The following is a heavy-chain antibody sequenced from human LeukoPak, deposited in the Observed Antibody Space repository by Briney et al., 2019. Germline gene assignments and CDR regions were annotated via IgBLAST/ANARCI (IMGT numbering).Heavy chain of an antibody. CDR3: ARDLVAGDRRD. J-gene: IGHJ4*02. CDR2: IWYDGSNK. Sequence: PGGSLRLSCAASGFTFSSYGMHWVRQAPGKGLEWVAVIWYDGSNKYYADSVKGRFTISRDNSKNTLYLQMNSLRAEDTAVYYCARDLVAGDRRDWGQGTLVTVSS. V-gene: IGHV3-33*01. D-gene: IGHD6-19*01. CDR1: GFTFSSYG.